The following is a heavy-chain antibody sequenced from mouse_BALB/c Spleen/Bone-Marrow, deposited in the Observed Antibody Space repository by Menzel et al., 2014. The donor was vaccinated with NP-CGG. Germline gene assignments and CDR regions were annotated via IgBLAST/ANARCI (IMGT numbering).Heavy chain of an antibody. CDR1: GYTFXTHW. CDR2: INPSTGYT. J-gene: IGHJ2*01. Sequence: VQLQQSGTELAKPGASVKMSCKASGYTFXTHWMHWVKQRPGQGLEXIGYINPSTGYTDYNQKFKDKATLTADKSSSTAYMQLISLTSEDSAVYYCVRSDYWGQGTTLTVSS. V-gene: IGHV1-7*01. CDR3: VRSDY.